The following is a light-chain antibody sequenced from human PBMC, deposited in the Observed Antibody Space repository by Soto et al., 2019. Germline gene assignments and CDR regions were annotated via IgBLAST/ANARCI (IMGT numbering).Light chain of an antibody. V-gene: IGKV1-39*01. Sequence: DIQITQSPSSLSASVGDRVTITCRASESISRHLNWYQQKPGKAPKILIYAASSLQNGVPSRFRGSGSGTDFTLTITNLQPEDLATYDCQQTYSTLSNTFGQGTRL. CDR1: ESISRH. J-gene: IGKJ5*01. CDR2: AAS. CDR3: QQTYSTLSNT.